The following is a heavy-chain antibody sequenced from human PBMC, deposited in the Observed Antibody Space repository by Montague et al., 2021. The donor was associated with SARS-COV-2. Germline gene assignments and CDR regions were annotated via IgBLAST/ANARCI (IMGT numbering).Heavy chain of an antibody. V-gene: IGHV3-30*04. D-gene: IGHD3-16*02. CDR1: GFNFSSYA. CDR3: ARDNYDYVWGSYRYIY. Sequence: SRRLSCAASGFNFSSYAMHWVRQAPGKGLEWVAVISYDGSNKYYADSVKGRFTISREMNSLRAEDTAVYYCARDNYDYVWGSYRYIYWGQGTLVTVSS. J-gene: IGHJ4*02. CDR2: ISYDGSNK.